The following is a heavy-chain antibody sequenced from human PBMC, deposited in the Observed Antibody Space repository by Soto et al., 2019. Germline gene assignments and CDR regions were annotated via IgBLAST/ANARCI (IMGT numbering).Heavy chain of an antibody. CDR2: TSSSSSYI. CDR1: GFTFSSYS. Sequence: EVQLVESGGGLVKPGGSLRLSCAASGFTFSSYSMNWVRQAPGKGLEWVACTSSSSSYIYYADSVKGRFTISRDNAKNSLHRQMNSQSAEDTAVYYCARNDGGSGWANDYWGQGTLVTVSS. V-gene: IGHV3-21*01. J-gene: IGHJ4*02. D-gene: IGHD6-19*01. CDR3: ARNDGGSGWANDY.